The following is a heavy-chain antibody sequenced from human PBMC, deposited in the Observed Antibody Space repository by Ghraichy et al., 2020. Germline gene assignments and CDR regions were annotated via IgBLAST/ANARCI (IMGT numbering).Heavy chain of an antibody. J-gene: IGHJ4*02. CDR3: ARETRCGGWYPFDY. V-gene: IGHV3-11*06. CDR1: GFTFSDYY. Sequence: GGSLRLSCAASGFTFSDYYMSWIRQAPGKGLEWVSYIGSSTSYTKYADSVKGRFTISRDNAKKSLYLQMNSLRAEDTAVYYCARETRCGGWYPFDYWGQGTLVTVSS. D-gene: IGHD6-19*01. CDR2: IGSSTSYT.